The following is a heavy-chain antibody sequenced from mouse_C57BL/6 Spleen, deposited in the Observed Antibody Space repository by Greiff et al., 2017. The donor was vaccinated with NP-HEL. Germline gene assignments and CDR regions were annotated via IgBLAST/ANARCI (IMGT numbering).Heavy chain of an antibody. V-gene: IGHV1-50*01. D-gene: IGHD1-1*01. CDR1: GYTFTSYW. J-gene: IGHJ2*01. CDR2: IDPSDSYT. Sequence: VQLQQPGAELVKPGASVKLSCKASGYTFTSYWMQWVTQRPGQGLEWIGEIDPSDSYTNSNPKFKGKATLTVDTSSSTAYMQLSSLTSEDSAVYYCASYTTVVATPFDDWGQGTTLTVAS. CDR3: ASYTTVVATPFDD.